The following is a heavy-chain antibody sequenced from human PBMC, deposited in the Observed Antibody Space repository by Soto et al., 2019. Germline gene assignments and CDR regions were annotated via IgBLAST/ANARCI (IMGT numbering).Heavy chain of an antibody. CDR2: ISAHTGSS. Sequence: ASVKVSCKASGYTFTSSGMSWVRQAPGQGLEWMGWISAHTGSSEYAQRFQGRVTMTTDRSTSTAYMELRRLRSDDTAVYYCARVEQSLLYQFWGLGTLVTVSS. CDR1: GYTFTSSG. D-gene: IGHD2-2*02. V-gene: IGHV1-18*01. CDR3: ARVEQSLLYQF. J-gene: IGHJ4*02.